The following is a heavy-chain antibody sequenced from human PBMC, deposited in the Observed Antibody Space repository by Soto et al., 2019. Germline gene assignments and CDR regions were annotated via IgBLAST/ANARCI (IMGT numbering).Heavy chain of an antibody. CDR1: GFSVSINY. CDR3: AGPAPYYAMDV. V-gene: IGHV3-53*02. CDR2: IRSGGDT. Sequence: EEQLVETGGGLSQPGGSLRLSCAASGFSVSINYMSWVRQAPGKGLEWVSLIRSGGDTDYADSVSGRFTISRDNSKNTVFLQMNSLRAEDTAIYYCAGPAPYYAMDVWGQGTTVTVSS. J-gene: IGHJ6*02.